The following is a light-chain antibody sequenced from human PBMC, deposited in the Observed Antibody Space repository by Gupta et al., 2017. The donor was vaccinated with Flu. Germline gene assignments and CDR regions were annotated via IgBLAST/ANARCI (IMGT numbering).Light chain of an antibody. J-gene: IGKJ4*01. CDR1: QVIYSQ. CDR3: QQDYSFPLT. V-gene: IGKV1-12*01. CDR2: PAS. Sequence: DIQMPPSPSSVSASVGDRVTVTCRASQVIYSQLGWYQQKPGKAPKLLIYPASTLQSGVPSRFSGSGSETDFTLTITSLQPEDAATYYCQQDYSFPLTFGGGSKVEIK.